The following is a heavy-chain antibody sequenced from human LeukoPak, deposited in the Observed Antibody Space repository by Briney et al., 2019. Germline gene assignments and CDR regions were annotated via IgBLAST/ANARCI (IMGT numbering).Heavy chain of an antibody. CDR3: VKDLYKGDSASWYFFHY. V-gene: IGHV3-64D*06. Sequence: GGSLRLSCSASGFIISDYAMHWVRLAPGKGLEYVSGISANGGSTYYADSVKGRFTISRDTSKNTLYLQMSSLRAEDTAIYYCVKDLYKGDSASWYFFHYWGQGTLVTVSS. D-gene: IGHD6-13*01. CDR2: ISANGGST. CDR1: GFIISDYA. J-gene: IGHJ4*02.